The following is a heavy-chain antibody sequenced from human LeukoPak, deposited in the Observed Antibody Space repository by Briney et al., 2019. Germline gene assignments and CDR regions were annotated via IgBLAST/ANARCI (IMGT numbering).Heavy chain of an antibody. V-gene: IGHV4-34*01. CDR2: INHSGST. D-gene: IGHD6-19*01. CDR1: GGSFSGYY. CDR3: ATSYSSGWHNWFDP. J-gene: IGHJ5*02. Sequence: SETLSLTCAVYGGSFSGYYWSWIRQPPGKGLEWIGEINHSGSTNYNPSLKSRVTISVDTSKNQFSLKLSSVTAADTAVYYCATSYSSGWHNWFDPWGQGTLVTVSS.